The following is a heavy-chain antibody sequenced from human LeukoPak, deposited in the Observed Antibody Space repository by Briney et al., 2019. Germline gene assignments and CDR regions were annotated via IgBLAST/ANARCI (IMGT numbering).Heavy chain of an antibody. D-gene: IGHD3-22*01. Sequence: GASVKVSCKASGYTLTGYYMHWVRQAPGQGLEWMGWINPNSGGTNYAPKFQGRVTMTRDTSISTAYMELSRLRSDDTAVYYCARDSRKPTYYDSSGYYYWGQGTLVTVSS. CDR3: ARDSRKPTYYDSSGYYY. V-gene: IGHV1-2*02. CDR2: INPNSGGT. J-gene: IGHJ4*02. CDR1: GYTLTGYY.